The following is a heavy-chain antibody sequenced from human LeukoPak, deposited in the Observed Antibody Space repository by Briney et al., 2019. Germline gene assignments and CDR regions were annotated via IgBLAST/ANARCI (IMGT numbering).Heavy chain of an antibody. Sequence: GESLKISCKGSGYSFTSYWIGWVRQMPGKGLEWMGLIYPGDSDTRYSPSLQGQVTISADKSISTAYLQWSSLKASDTAMYYCARLKRWLRSATRHFDYWCQATLVT. CDR2: IYPGDSDT. CDR3: ARLKRWLRSATRHFDY. J-gene: IGHJ4*02. CDR1: GYSFTSYW. D-gene: IGHD5-12*01. V-gene: IGHV5-51*01.